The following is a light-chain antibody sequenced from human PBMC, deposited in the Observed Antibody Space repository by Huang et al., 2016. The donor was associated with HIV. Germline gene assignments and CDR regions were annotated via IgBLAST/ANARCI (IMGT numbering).Light chain of an antibody. V-gene: IGKV1-39*01. Sequence: DIQMTQSPSSLSASVGERVIITCRTSQNINKYLNWYQQMQGKAPKLLIYGAVILQGAVSSRFSGRGSGTEFTLTISSLHAEDTAVYFCQQSYRVPRTFGQGTSLEI. J-gene: IGKJ2*02. CDR2: GAV. CDR3: QQSYRVPRT. CDR1: QNINKY.